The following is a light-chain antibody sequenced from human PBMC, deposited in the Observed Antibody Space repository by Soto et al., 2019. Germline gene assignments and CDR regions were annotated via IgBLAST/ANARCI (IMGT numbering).Light chain of an antibody. CDR2: KAS. CDR1: QIVNSC. J-gene: IGKJ1*01. CDR3: QQYNSLSWT. V-gene: IGKV1-5*03. Sequence: DIQMTQSPYTLSAHVGDIVNISCRASQIVNSCLAWYQQKPGKAPKLLIYKASTLESGVPSRFGGSGSGTEFTLTITSLQPEDFATYYCQQYNSLSWTFGQGTKVEIK.